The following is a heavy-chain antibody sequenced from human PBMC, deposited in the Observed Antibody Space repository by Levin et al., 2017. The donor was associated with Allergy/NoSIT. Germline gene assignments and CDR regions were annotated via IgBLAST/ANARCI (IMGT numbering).Heavy chain of an antibody. V-gene: IGHV4-30-4*02. CDR1: GGSISSGEYY. CDR2: VFYTGTT. CDR3: ARDSENSKWSYFDY. J-gene: IGHJ4*02. Sequence: ASETLSLTCTVSGGSISSGEYYWSWIRQRPGKALEWIGYVFYTGTTQSNPSLTSRVTMSVDTSKNQFSMTLTAVTAADTAVYYCARDSENSKWSYFDYWGLGTLVTVSS. D-gene: IGHD2-15*01.